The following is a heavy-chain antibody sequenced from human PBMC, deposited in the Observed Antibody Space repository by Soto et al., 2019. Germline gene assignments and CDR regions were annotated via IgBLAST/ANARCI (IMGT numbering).Heavy chain of an antibody. CDR1: GGSFSSYH. CDR2: INHLTTT. Sequence: SETLSLTCAVYGGSFSSYHWSWIRQTPGKGLEWIGEINHLTTTNYNPSLKSRVIISLDTPKNQFSLKLSSVTATDTAVYYCARGYDTALAPIFWGQGILVTSPQ. D-gene: IGHD5-18*01. CDR3: ARGYDTALAPIF. V-gene: IGHV4-34*01. J-gene: IGHJ4*02.